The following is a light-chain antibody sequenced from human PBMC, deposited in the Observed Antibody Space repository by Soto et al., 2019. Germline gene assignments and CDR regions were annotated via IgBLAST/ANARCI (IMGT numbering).Light chain of an antibody. V-gene: IGKV1-5*01. CDR2: DAS. CDR3: QQYNSYSPPWT. CDR1: QDISKL. J-gene: IGKJ1*01. Sequence: DIQMPHSPSTLPASIGDRVTITCRASQDISKLLAWYQQKPGKVPNLLIFDASRLDGGVSPRFSGSGSGTEFTLTISSLQPDDFATYYCQQYNSYSPPWTFGQGTKVDIK.